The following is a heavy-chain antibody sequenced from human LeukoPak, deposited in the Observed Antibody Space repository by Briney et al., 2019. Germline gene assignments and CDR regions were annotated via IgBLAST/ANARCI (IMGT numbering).Heavy chain of an antibody. D-gene: IGHD1-14*01. Sequence: GASVKVSCKASGYTFTSYAISWVRQAPGQGPEWIGGIIPISGTAKYAQKLQGRVTISADMSTGTAYMELSSLSSEDTAVYYCAGSYNTYYAQDYWGQGALVTVSS. CDR3: AGSYNTYYAQDY. CDR2: IIPISGTA. V-gene: IGHV1-69*06. CDR1: GYTFTSYA. J-gene: IGHJ4*02.